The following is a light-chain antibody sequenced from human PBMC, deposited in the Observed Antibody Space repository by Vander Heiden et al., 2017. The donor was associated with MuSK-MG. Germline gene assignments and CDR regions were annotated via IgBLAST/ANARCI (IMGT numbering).Light chain of an antibody. CDR2: AAS. CDR3: QQSYSTPLYT. J-gene: IGKJ2*01. V-gene: IGKV1-39*01. CDR1: QSISSY. Sequence: DIQMTQSPSSLSASVGDRVTITCRASQSISSYLNWYQQKPGKAPKLLIYAASSLQSGVPSRFSGSGSRTDFTLTISSRQPEDFATYYCQQSYSTPLYTFGQGTKLEIK.